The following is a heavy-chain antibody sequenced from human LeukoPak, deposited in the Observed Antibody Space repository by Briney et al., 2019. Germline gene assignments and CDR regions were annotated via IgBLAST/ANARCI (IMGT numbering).Heavy chain of an antibody. J-gene: IGHJ4*02. V-gene: IGHV1-24*01. CDR3: ATRADSSGYGTLFDY. Sequence: ASVKVSCKVSGYTLTELSMHWVRQAPGKGLEWMGGFDPEDGETIYAQKFQGRVTMTEDTSTDTAYMELSSLRSEDTAVYYCATRADSSGYGTLFDYWGQGTLVTVSS. CDR1: GYTLTELS. CDR2: FDPEDGET. D-gene: IGHD3-22*01.